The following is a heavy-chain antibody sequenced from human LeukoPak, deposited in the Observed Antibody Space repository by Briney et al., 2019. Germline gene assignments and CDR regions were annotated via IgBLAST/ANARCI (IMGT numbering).Heavy chain of an antibody. D-gene: IGHD2-8*01. CDR1: GGSISNTNW. CDR2: ISLTGLT. J-gene: IGHJ4*02. Sequence: SETLSLTCGVSGGSISNTNWWSWVRQPPAQGLAWIGEISLTGLTHYNPSLESRFTVSLDKSKNQLSLTLTSVTAADTAVYYCSRENGAFSPFGYWGQGTLVSVLS. CDR3: SRENGAFSPFGY. V-gene: IGHV4-4*02.